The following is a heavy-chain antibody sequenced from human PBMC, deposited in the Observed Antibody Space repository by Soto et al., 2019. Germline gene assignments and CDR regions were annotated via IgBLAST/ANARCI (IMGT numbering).Heavy chain of an antibody. J-gene: IGHJ6*01. CDR2: ISGGTT. D-gene: IGHD3-3*01. Sequence: HPGGSLRLSCVASGSTFSSDGMSWVRQAPGKGLEWVSGISGGTTYYADSVKGRFTISRDNFKNTLFLQMNSLRAEDRAGYQCAARERVTSRSYDFYGSDVWGQGTKVNVPS. CDR3: AARERVTSRSYDFYGSDV. V-gene: IGHV3-23*01. CDR1: GSTFSSDG.